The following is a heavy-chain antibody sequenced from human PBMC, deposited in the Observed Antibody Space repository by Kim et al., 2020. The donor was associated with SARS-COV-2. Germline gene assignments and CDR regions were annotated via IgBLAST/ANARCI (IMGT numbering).Heavy chain of an antibody. CDR1: GFTFSSYA. D-gene: IGHD2-15*01. Sequence: GGSLRLSCAASGFTFSSYAMHWVRQAPGKGLEWVAIISYDGSNKYYADSVKGRFTISRDNSKTTLYLQVNSLRAEDTAVYYCARESGGAVGTHAFDIWG. CDR3: ARESGGAVGTHAFDI. CDR2: ISYDGSNK. V-gene: IGHV3-30*04. J-gene: IGHJ3*02.